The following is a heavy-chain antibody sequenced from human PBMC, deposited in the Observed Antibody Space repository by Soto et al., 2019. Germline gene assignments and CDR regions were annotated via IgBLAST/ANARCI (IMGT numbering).Heavy chain of an antibody. CDR2: ISGGAGTT. CDR3: APAVAGTRDFDH. J-gene: IGHJ4*02. Sequence: EVQLLESGGGLVQPGGSLRLSCATSGFTFSNYAMTWVRQAPGKGLEWVSTISGGAGTTYYADSVRGRFTISRDNSKNTLYLQMNSLRAEDTAVYYCAPAVAGTRDFDHWGQGALVTVSS. CDR1: GFTFSNYA. D-gene: IGHD6-19*01. V-gene: IGHV3-23*01.